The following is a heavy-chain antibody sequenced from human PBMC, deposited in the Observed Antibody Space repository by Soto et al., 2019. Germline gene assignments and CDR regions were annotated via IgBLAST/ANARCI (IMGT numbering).Heavy chain of an antibody. J-gene: IGHJ2*01. D-gene: IGHD3-3*01. CDR2: ISSSGSTI. Sequence: KGLEWVSYISSSGSTIYYADSVKGRVTIARDNAKNSLYLQMNILRAEYTAVYYCAGDFYFFFQAEHGIRDL. CDR3: AGDFYFFFQAEHGIRDL. V-gene: IGHV3-11*01.